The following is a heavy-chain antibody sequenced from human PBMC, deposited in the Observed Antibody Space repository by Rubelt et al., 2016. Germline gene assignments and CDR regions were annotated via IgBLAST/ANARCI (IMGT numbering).Heavy chain of an antibody. CDR3: AGTRVVPAAIRP. V-gene: IGHV4-30-4*07. Sequence: GSISSGGYSWSWIRQPPGKGLEWIGYIYYSGGTYYNPSLKSRVTISVDTSKNQFSLKLSSVTAADTAVYYCAGTRVVPAAIRPWGQGTLVTVSS. J-gene: IGHJ5*02. CDR1: GSISSGGYS. D-gene: IGHD2-2*02. CDR2: IYYSGGT.